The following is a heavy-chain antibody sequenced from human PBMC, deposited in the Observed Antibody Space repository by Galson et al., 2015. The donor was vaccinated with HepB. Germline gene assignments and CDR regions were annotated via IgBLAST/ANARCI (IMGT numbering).Heavy chain of an antibody. J-gene: IGHJ3*02. Sequence: SLRLSCAASGFTFSSYSMNWVRQAPGKGLEWVSSISSSSSYIYYADSVKGRFTISRDNAKNSLYLQMNSLRAEDTAVYYCARVPLRADYGDYVGAFDIWGQGTMVTVSS. D-gene: IGHD4-17*01. CDR2: ISSSSSYI. CDR1: GFTFSSYS. V-gene: IGHV3-21*01. CDR3: ARVPLRADYGDYVGAFDI.